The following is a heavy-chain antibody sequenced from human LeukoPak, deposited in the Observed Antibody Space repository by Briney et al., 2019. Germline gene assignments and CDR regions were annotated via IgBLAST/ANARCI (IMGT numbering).Heavy chain of an antibody. D-gene: IGHD6-13*01. CDR2: IIPIFGTA. V-gene: IGHV1-69*05. J-gene: IGHJ4*02. CDR3: ARAEPSPYSSSWRGGVTQFDY. CDR1: GGTFSSYA. Sequence: SVKVSCKASGGTFSSYAISWVRQAPGQGPEWMGGIIPIFGTANYAQKFQGRVTITTDESTSTAYMELSSLRSEDTAVYYCARAEPSPYSSSWRGGVTQFDYWGQGTLVTVSS.